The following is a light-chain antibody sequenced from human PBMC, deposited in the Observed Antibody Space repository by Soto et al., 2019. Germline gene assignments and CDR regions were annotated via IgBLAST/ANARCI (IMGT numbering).Light chain of an antibody. Sequence: QSVLTQPPSASGSPGQSVTISCTGTSSDVGGYNYVSWYQQHPGKAPKLMIYEVSKRSSGVPDRFSGSKSGNTASLTVSGLQAEDEADYNCNSYAGSINYVFGTGTKLTVL. CDR2: EVS. V-gene: IGLV2-8*01. CDR3: NSYAGSINYV. J-gene: IGLJ1*01. CDR1: SSDVGGYNY.